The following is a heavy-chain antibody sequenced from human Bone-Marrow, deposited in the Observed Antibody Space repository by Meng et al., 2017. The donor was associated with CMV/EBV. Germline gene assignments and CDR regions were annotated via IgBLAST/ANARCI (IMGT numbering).Heavy chain of an antibody. Sequence: GVSLKISCNGSGYSFTCYWIGWVRPMPGKGLEWMGIIYPGDSDTRYSPSFQGQVTISADKSISTAYLQWSSLKASDTAMYYCARHGSYYYYGMDVWGQGTTVTVSS. CDR3: ARHGSYYYYGMDV. CDR1: GYSFTCYW. D-gene: IGHD5-12*01. CDR2: IYPGDSDT. J-gene: IGHJ6*02. V-gene: IGHV5-51*01.